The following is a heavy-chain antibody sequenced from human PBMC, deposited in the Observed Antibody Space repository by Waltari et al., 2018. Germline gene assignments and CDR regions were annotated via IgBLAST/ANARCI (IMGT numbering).Heavy chain of an antibody. CDR2: VYGGGKT. Sequence: QLQLQESGPGLVKPSGTLSLTCGVSGDSMSSTYWWSWVRQPPGKGLEWIGQVYGGGKTNYNPSFASRVTVALDTYNKQFSLTVTSATAADTAVYYCARDRGRGLYLDSWGPGLLVTVSP. J-gene: IGHJ4*02. CDR3: ARDRGRGLYLDS. CDR1: GDSMSSTYW. D-gene: IGHD5-12*01. V-gene: IGHV4-4*02.